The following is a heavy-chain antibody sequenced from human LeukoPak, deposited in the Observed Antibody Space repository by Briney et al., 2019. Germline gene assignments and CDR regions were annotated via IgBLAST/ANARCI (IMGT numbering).Heavy chain of an antibody. CDR1: GFTFSSYA. J-gene: IGHJ4*01. CDR2: ISGSGGST. Sequence: GSLRLSCAASGFTFSSYAMSWVRQAPGKGLEWVSAISGSGGSTYYADSVKGRFTISRDNSKNTLYLQMNSLRAEDTAVYYCAKDSFSGSYFDYWGQEPWSPSPQ. V-gene: IGHV3-23*01. CDR3: AKDSFSGSYFDY. D-gene: IGHD3-10*01.